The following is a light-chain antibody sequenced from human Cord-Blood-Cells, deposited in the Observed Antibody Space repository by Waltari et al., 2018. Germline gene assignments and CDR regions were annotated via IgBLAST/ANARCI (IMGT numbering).Light chain of an antibody. CDR3: CSYAGSYV. CDR2: EGS. Sequence: QSALTQPASVSGSPGQSITISCTGTSSDVGSYNLVSWYQQHPGKAPKLMIYEGSKRPSGVSNRFSGSKSRNTASLTISGLQAEDEADYYCCSYAGSYVFGTGTKVTVL. V-gene: IGLV2-23*01. J-gene: IGLJ1*01. CDR1: SSDVGSYNL.